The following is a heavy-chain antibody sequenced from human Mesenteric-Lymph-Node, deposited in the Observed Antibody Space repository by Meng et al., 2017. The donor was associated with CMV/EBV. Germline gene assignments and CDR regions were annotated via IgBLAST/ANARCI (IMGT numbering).Heavy chain of an antibody. CDR3: AKEEGYSSSWYDYYYGMDV. D-gene: IGHD6-13*01. Sequence: GGSLRLSCAASGFTFSSYAMHWVRQAPGKGLEWVAVISYDGSNKYYADSVKGRFTISRDNSKNTLYLQMSSLRAEDSAVYYCAKEEGYSSSWYDYYYGMDVWGQGTTVTVSS. J-gene: IGHJ6*02. CDR1: GFTFSSYA. V-gene: IGHV3-30-3*01. CDR2: ISYDGSNK.